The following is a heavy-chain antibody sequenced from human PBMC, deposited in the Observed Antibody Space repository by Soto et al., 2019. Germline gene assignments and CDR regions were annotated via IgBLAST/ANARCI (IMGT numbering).Heavy chain of an antibody. CDR2: MNPNSGNT. D-gene: IGHD3-16*02. V-gene: IGHV1-8*01. CDR3: ATTYYDYIWGSYREGQFDY. CDR1: GYTFTSYD. J-gene: IGHJ4*02. Sequence: GASVKVSXKASGYTFTSYDINWVRQATGQGLEWMGWMNPNSGNTGYAQKFQGRVTMTRNTSISTAYMELSSLRSEDTAVYYCATTYYDYIWGSYREGQFDYWGQGTLVTVSS.